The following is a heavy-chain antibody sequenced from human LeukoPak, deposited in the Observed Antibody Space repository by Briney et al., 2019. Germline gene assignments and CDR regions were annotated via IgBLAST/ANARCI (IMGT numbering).Heavy chain of an antibody. V-gene: IGHV1-69*05. CDR2: IIPIFGTA. J-gene: IGHJ4*02. CDR1: GGNFSSNA. CDR3: ARAATRIMITFGGVHMVD. Sequence: SVKVSCKASGGNFSSNAISWVRQATGQGLEWMGGIIPIFGTANYAQKFQGRVTITTDESTSTAYMELSSLRSEDTAVYYCARAATRIMITFGGVHMVDWGQGTLVTVSS. D-gene: IGHD3-16*01.